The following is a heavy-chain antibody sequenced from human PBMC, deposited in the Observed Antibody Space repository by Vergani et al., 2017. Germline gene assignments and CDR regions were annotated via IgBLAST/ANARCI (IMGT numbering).Heavy chain of an antibody. V-gene: IGHV4-61*01. CDR1: GGSMTSDIYY. D-gene: IGHD3-9*01. CDR2: IYSTGST. Sequence: QVQLQESGPGLVKPSQTLSLTCTVSGGSMTSDIYYWSWIRQSPGKGLEWIGYIYSTGSTNYNPSLNSRVTMSVDTSKNQFSLKLRSVTAADTAVYFCARVMYRDEASTGYRLEGMDIWGQGTTVTISS. J-gene: IGHJ6*02. CDR3: ARVMYRDEASTGYRLEGMDI.